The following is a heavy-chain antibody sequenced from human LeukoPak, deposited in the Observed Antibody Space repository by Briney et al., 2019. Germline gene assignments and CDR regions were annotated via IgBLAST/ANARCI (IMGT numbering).Heavy chain of an antibody. V-gene: IGHV4-59*01. CDR1: GGSISSYY. Sequence: PSETLSLTCTVSGGSISSYYWSWIRQPPGKGLEWIGYIYYSGSTNYNPSLKSRVTISVDTSKNQFSLKLSSVTAADTAVYYCAGGYYDFSYWGQGTLVTVSS. CDR3: AGGYYDFSY. CDR2: IYYSGST. J-gene: IGHJ4*02. D-gene: IGHD3-3*01.